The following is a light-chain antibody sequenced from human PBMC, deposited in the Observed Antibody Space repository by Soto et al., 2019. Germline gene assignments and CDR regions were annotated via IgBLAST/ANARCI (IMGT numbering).Light chain of an antibody. J-gene: IGKJ1*01. CDR2: KAS. Sequence: DIPMTQSPSTLSASVGDRVTITCRASQSISSWLAWYQQKPGKAPKLLIYKASSLESGVPSRFSGSGSGTVFTLTISSLQPDVFATYYCQHYNSYWTFGQGTKVEIK. CDR3: QHYNSYWT. V-gene: IGKV1-5*03. CDR1: QSISSW.